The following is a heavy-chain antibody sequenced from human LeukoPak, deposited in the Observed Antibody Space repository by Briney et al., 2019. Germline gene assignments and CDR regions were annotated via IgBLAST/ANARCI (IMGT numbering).Heavy chain of an antibody. CDR2: ISSSGSTI. J-gene: IGHJ6*02. CDR1: GFTFSSYE. D-gene: IGHD2-15*01. Sequence: PGGSLRLSCAASGFTFSSYEMNWVRQAPGKGLEWVSYISSSGSTIYYADSVKGRFTISRDNAKNSLYLQMNSLRAEDTAVYYCARDIDLDYYYYGMDVWGQGTTVTVSS. V-gene: IGHV3-48*03. CDR3: ARDIDLDYYYYGMDV.